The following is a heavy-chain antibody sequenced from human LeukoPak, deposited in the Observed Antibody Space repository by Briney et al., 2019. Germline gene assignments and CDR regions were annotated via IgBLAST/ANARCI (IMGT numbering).Heavy chain of an antibody. CDR1: GGSISSYY. Sequence: PTETLSLTCTVSGGSISSYYWSWIRQPAGKGLEWIGRIYTSGSTNYNPSLKSRVTMSVDTSKNQFSLKLSSVTAADTAVYYCAREVLSGQWLGNFDYWGQGTLVTVSS. J-gene: IGHJ4*02. V-gene: IGHV4-4*07. D-gene: IGHD6-19*01. CDR3: AREVLSGQWLGNFDY. CDR2: IYTSGST.